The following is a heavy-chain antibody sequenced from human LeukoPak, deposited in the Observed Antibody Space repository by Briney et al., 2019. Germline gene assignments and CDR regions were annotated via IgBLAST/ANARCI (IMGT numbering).Heavy chain of an antibody. CDR1: GFTFSSFA. J-gene: IGHJ4*02. V-gene: IGHV3-30*04. D-gene: IGHD4-17*01. CDR3: ARDPTTRSNLAQFYSDY. CDR2: ISLNGGDT. Sequence: GRSLRLSCAASGFTFSSFAMHWVRQAPGKGLEWVAVISLNGGDTNYAGSVKGRFTISRDNSKNTLYLQMNSLRAEDTAVYYCARDPTTRSNLAQFYSDYWGQGTLVIVSS.